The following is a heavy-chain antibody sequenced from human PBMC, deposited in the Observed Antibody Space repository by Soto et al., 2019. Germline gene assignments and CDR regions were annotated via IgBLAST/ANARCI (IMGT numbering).Heavy chain of an antibody. V-gene: IGHV1-69*08. Sequence: QVQLVQSGAEVKKPGSSVKVSCKASGGTFSTYTITWVRQAPGQGLEWMGRIIPILGIINYAQKLQGRVTISADKFTGTAYMELTGLRSDDTAVYYCAGDPDSHYNDSHASSYPWGQGTLVTVSS. CDR1: GGTFSTYT. D-gene: IGHD4-4*01. CDR3: AGDPDSHYNDSHASSYP. J-gene: IGHJ5*02. CDR2: IIPILGII.